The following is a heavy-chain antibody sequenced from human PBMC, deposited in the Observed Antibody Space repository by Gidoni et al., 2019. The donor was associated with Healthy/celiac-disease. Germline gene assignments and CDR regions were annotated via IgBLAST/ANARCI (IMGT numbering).Heavy chain of an antibody. Sequence: QVQLVQSGADVKTPGASVKVSCKAAGYTFTGYYMHWVRQAPGQGLEWMGWINPNSGGTNYAQKFQGWVTMTRDTSISTAYMELSRLRSDDTAVYYCARSDYYDSSGPKFDYWGQGTLVTVSS. CDR3: ARSDYYDSSGPKFDY. D-gene: IGHD3-22*01. CDR1: GYTFTGYY. CDR2: INPNSGGT. J-gene: IGHJ4*02. V-gene: IGHV1-2*04.